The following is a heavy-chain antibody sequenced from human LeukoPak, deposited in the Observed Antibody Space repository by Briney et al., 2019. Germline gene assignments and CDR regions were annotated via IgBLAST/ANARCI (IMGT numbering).Heavy chain of an antibody. CDR3: AVVVAVTPNDQSPTMRGTYFDY. CDR1: GYTFTGYY. Sequence: ASVKVSCKASGYTFTGYYMHWVRQAPGQGLEWMGWINPNSGGTNYAQKFQGRVTITADKSTSTAYTELSSLRSEDTAVYYCAVVVAVTPNDQSPTMRGTYFDYWGQGTLVTVSS. J-gene: IGHJ4*02. V-gene: IGHV1-2*02. D-gene: IGHD2-15*01. CDR2: INPNSGGT.